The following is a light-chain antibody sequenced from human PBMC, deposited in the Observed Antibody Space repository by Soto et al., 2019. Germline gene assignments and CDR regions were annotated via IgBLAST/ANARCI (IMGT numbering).Light chain of an antibody. V-gene: IGLV2-8*01. J-gene: IGLJ1*01. CDR3: TSYAGSNNFV. CDR1: SRDVGGYDY. CDR2: DVS. Sequence: QSVLTQPPSASGSPGQSVPTSCTGTSRDVGGYDYVFWYQQHPGKVPKLVIYDVSKRPSGVPDSFSGSKSGNTASLTISGLHAEDEADYYCTSYAGSNNFVFGTGTKLTVL.